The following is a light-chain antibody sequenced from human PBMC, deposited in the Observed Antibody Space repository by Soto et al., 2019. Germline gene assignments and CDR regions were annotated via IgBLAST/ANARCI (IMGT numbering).Light chain of an antibody. CDR1: KLGDKY. CDR2: QDS. CDR3: QAWDRSTGV. J-gene: IGLJ1*01. Sequence: SYELTQPPSVSVSPGQIASITCSGDKLGDKYVCWYHQKPGQSPVLVIYQDSKRPSGIPERFSGSNSGNTATLTISGTQPMDEADYYCQAWDRSTGVFGTGTKVTVL. V-gene: IGLV3-1*01.